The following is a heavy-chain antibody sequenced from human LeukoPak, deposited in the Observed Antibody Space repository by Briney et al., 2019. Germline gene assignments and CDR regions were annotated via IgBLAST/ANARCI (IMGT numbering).Heavy chain of an antibody. J-gene: IGHJ3*02. V-gene: IGHV4-59*01. CDR3: ARPPIRGAVAGTPDAFDI. Sequence: SETLSLTCTVSGGSISSYYWSWIRQPPGKGLEWIGYIYYSGSTNYNPSLKSRVTISVDTSKNQFSLKLSSVTAADTAMYYCARPPIRGAVAGTPDAFDIWGQGTMVTVSS. CDR2: IYYSGST. CDR1: GGSISSYY. D-gene: IGHD6-19*01.